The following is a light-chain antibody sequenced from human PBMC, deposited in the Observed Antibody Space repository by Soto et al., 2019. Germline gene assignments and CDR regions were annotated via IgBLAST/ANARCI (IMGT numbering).Light chain of an antibody. Sequence: EMVMTQSPATLSVSPGERVTLSCRASQSVSSYLAWYQQKPGQPPRLLIYVASTRAAGIPARFSGSGSGTEFTLSISSLQSEDFAVYYCQQYKDRPPMFGQGTKVEIK. CDR3: QQYKDRPPM. J-gene: IGKJ1*01. V-gene: IGKV3-15*01. CDR2: VAS. CDR1: QSVSSY.